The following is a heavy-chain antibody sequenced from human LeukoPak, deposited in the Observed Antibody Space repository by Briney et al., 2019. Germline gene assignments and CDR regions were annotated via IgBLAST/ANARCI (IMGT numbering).Heavy chain of an antibody. CDR2: ITNSGENT. Sequence: GGSLRLSCEASGFSFPYGMSWVRQAPGKGLEWVSGITNSGENTYYADSVKGRFTISRDNAKNSLYLQMNSLSAEDTAVYFCARSGYSSTWYLQNFELDYWGQGTLVTVSS. D-gene: IGHD2-2*01. J-gene: IGHJ4*02. V-gene: IGHV3-23*01. CDR3: ARSGYSSTWYLQNFELDY. CDR1: GFSFPYG.